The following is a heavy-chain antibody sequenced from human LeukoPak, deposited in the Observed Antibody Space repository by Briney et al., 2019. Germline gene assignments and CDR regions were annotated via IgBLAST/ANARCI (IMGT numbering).Heavy chain of an antibody. Sequence: GGSLRLSCAASGFTFSSYWMSWVRQAPGKGLEWVANIKQDGSEKYYVDSVKGRFTISRDNAKNSLYLQMNSLRAEDTAVYYCARLSGSYADYASDIWGQGTMVTVSS. CDR3: ARLSGSYADYASDI. CDR1: GFTFSSYW. D-gene: IGHD1-26*01. CDR2: IKQDGSEK. J-gene: IGHJ3*02. V-gene: IGHV3-7*01.